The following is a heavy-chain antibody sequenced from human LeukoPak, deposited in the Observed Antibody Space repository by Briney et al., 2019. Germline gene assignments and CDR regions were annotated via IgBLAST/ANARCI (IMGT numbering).Heavy chain of an antibody. J-gene: IGHJ6*02. V-gene: IGHV1-69*13. Sequence: SVKVSCKASGGTFSSYAISWVRQAPGQGLEWMGGIIPIFGTANYAQKFQGRVTITADESTSTAYMELSSLRSEDMAVYYCARDDYDSSGYSYYYGMDVWGQGTTVTVSS. CDR2: IIPIFGTA. CDR1: GGTFSSYA. CDR3: ARDDYDSSGYSYYYGMDV. D-gene: IGHD3-22*01.